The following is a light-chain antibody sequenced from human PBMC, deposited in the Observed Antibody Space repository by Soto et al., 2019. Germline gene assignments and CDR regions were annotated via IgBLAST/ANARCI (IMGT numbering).Light chain of an antibody. Sequence: EVVMRQSPATLSVSPGESATLSCRASQGVGDTLAWYQHKHGHTPRLLIYDTSTRATGVPTRFSGSSAGAEFTLTISSLQYEYFAVYYRQPYSNRPLTFGRGTRVEIK. CDR3: QPYSNRPLT. CDR1: QGVGDT. V-gene: IGKV3-15*01. J-gene: IGKJ4*01. CDR2: DTS.